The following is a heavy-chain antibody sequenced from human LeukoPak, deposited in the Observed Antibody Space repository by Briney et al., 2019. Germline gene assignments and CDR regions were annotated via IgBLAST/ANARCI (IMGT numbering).Heavy chain of an antibody. Sequence: GGSLRLSCAASGFTFSSYAMSWVRQAPGKGLEWVSAISGSGGSTYYADSVKGRFTISRDNAKNSLYLQMNSLRAEDTALYYCARGGDYYYDSSGFYDAFDIWGQGTMVTVSS. CDR2: ISGSGGST. D-gene: IGHD3-22*01. CDR1: GFTFSSYA. CDR3: ARGGDYYYDSSGFYDAFDI. J-gene: IGHJ3*02. V-gene: IGHV3-23*01.